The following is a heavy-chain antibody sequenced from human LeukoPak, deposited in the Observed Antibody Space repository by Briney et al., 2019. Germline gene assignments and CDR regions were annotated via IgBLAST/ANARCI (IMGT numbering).Heavy chain of an antibody. D-gene: IGHD3-10*01. V-gene: IGHV1-18*01. CDR2: ISDYNGNT. CDR1: GCTFTSYG. Sequence: ASVKVPCKASGCTFTSYGFSWVRQAPGQGLEWMGWISDYNGNTNYAQKLQRRVAMTTDTSTSRAYMELRRLGADETAVYYCATAIPDYYGSGSRNAFDIWGQGTMVTVSS. CDR3: ATAIPDYYGSGSRNAFDI. J-gene: IGHJ3*02.